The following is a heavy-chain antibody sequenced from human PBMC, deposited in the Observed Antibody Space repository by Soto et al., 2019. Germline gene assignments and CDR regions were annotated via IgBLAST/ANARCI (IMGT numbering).Heavy chain of an antibody. CDR2: MFPGGTT. CDR1: GDPITSYF. Sequence: KPSETLSLTCTVSGDPITSYFWSWIRQPAGKGLEWIGHMFPGGTTSHNSSLKSRVSMSIDTSKNQFSLTLTSVTAADTAVYYCARTLSGFTYGSRQFYFDCWGQGTLVTVSS. D-gene: IGHD3-10*01. J-gene: IGHJ4*02. CDR3: ARTLSGFTYGSRQFYFDC. V-gene: IGHV4-4*07.